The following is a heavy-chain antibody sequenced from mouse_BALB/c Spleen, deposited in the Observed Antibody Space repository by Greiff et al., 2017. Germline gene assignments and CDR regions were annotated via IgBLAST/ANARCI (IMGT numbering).Heavy chain of an antibody. CDR1: GYTFTSYW. J-gene: IGHJ4*01. CDR3: ARALGYAMDY. V-gene: IGHV1-87*01. Sequence: VQLQQSGAELARPGASVKLSCKASGYTFTSYWMQWVKQRPGQGLEWIGAIYPGDGDTRYTQKFKGKATLTADKSSSTAYMQLSSLASEDSAVYYCARALGYAMDYWGQGTSVTVSS. D-gene: IGHD3-1*01. CDR2: IYPGDGDT.